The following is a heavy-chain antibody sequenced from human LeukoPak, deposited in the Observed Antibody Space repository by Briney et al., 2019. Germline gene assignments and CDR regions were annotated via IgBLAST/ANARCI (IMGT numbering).Heavy chain of an antibody. V-gene: IGHV1-69*06. CDR1: GGTFSSYA. D-gene: IGHD6-19*01. Sequence: ASVNVSCKASGGTFSSYAISWVRQAPGQGLEWMGGIIPIFGTANYAQKVQGRVTITADKSTSTAYMELSSLRSEDTAVYYCAREKPHPTPLKPVIAVAGNQSPDAFDIWGQGTMVTVSS. CDR2: IIPIFGTA. CDR3: AREKPHPTPLKPVIAVAGNQSPDAFDI. J-gene: IGHJ3*02.